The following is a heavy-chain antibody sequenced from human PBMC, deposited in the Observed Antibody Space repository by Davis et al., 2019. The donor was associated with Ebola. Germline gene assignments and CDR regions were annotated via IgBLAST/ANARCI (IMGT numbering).Heavy chain of an antibody. Sequence: GESLKISCTASGFTFVDYAMSWFRQAPGKGLEWVGFIRSKAYGGTTEYAASVKGRFTISRDDSKSIAYLQMNSLKTEDTAVYYCTRALGIWGQGTLVTVSS. CDR2: IRSKAYGGTT. V-gene: IGHV3-49*03. J-gene: IGHJ4*02. CDR1: GFTFVDYA. CDR3: TRALGI.